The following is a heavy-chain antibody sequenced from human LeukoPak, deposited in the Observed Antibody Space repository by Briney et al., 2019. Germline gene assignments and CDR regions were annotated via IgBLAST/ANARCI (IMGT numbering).Heavy chain of an antibody. CDR2: ISSSSSYI. Sequence: GGSLRLSCAASGFTFSSYSMNWVRQAPGKGLEWVSSISSSSSYIYYADSVKGRFTISRVNAKNSLYLQMNSLRAEDTAVYYCARVGYGSGSYYNPWGQGTLVTVSS. V-gene: IGHV3-21*01. CDR3: ARVGYGSGSYYNP. CDR1: GFTFSSYS. J-gene: IGHJ5*02. D-gene: IGHD3-10*01.